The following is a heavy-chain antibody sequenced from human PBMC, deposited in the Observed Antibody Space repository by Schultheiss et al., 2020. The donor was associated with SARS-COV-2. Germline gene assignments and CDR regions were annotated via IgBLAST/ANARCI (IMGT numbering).Heavy chain of an antibody. D-gene: IGHD1-26*01. J-gene: IGHJ6*02. CDR2: IYYSGST. CDR3: ARGAGRSAPADYYYGMDV. V-gene: IGHV4-39*01. CDR1: GGSISSSSYY. Sequence: ESLKISCTVSGGSISSSSYYWSWIRQPPGKGLEWIGYIYYSGSTYYNPSLKSRVTISVDTSKNQFSLKLSSVTAADTAVYYCARGAGRSAPADYYYGMDVWGQGTTVTVSS.